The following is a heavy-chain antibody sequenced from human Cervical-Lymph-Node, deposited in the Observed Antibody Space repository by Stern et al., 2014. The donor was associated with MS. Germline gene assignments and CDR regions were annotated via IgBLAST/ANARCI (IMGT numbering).Heavy chain of an antibody. CDR1: EVTFNTYA. CDR2: ISVSGDST. J-gene: IGHJ4*02. D-gene: IGHD1-20*01. Sequence: EVQLVQSGGGLVQPGGSLRLSCIASEVTFNTYAVNWVRQAPGKGLEWVSLISVSGDSTYYADSVRGRFSISREMSKNTVYLQMSSLRAEDTAMYYCAKVRSRNNWNTLDYWGQGTLVTVPS. CDR3: AKVRSRNNWNTLDY. V-gene: IGHV3-23*04.